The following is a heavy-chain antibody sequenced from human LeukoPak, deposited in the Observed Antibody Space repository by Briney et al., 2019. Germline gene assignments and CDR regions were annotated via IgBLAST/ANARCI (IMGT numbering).Heavy chain of an antibody. CDR2: ISSSSSYI. V-gene: IGHV3-21*01. D-gene: IGHD1-26*01. CDR3: ARDASRLAGGATTADY. Sequence: GGSLRLSCAASGFTFSSYSMNWVRQAPGKGLEWVSSISSSSSYIYYADSVKGRFTISRDNAKNSLYLQTNSLRAEDTAVYYCARDASRLAGGATTADYWGQGTLVTVSS. CDR1: GFTFSSYS. J-gene: IGHJ4*02.